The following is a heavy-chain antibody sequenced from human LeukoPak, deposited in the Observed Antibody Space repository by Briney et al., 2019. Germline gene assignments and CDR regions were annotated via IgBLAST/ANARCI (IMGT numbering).Heavy chain of an antibody. D-gene: IGHD5-24*01. CDR2: ISSSGTTI. CDR3: ASRRDLPYFFDF. J-gene: IGHJ4*02. CDR1: GFTFNSHS. Sequence: GGSLRLSCAASGFTFNSHSMNWVRQAPGKGLEWVSYISSSGTTIYYADSVKGRFTVSRDNAKNSMYLQINSLRAEDTAVYYCASRRDLPYFFDFWGQGTLVTVSS. V-gene: IGHV3-48*04.